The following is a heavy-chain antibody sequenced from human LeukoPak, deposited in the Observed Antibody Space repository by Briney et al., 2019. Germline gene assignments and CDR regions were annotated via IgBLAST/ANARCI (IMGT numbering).Heavy chain of an antibody. CDR1: GFTFSSYG. CDR2: ISYDGRNK. V-gene: IGHV3-30*03. CDR3: ASHWAQQVVSDY. D-gene: IGHD6-13*01. Sequence: PGGSLRLSCAASGFTFSSYGMHWVRQAPGKGLEWVAVISYDGRNKYYADSVKGRLTISRDNSKNTLYLQMNSLRTEDTAVYYCASHWAQQVVSDYWGQGTLVTVSS. J-gene: IGHJ4*02.